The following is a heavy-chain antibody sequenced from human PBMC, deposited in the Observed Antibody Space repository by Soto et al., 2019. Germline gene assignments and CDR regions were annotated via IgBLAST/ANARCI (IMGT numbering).Heavy chain of an antibody. Sequence: SETLSLTCAVYGGSFSGYYWSWIRQPPGKGLEWIGEINHSGSTNYNPSLKSRVTISVDTSKNQFSLKLSSVTAADTAVYYCAREMSRGGYYDSSGYYGTFDYWGQGTLVTVSS. D-gene: IGHD3-22*01. CDR3: AREMSRGGYYDSSGYYGTFDY. J-gene: IGHJ4*02. CDR2: INHSGST. V-gene: IGHV4-34*01. CDR1: GGSFSGYY.